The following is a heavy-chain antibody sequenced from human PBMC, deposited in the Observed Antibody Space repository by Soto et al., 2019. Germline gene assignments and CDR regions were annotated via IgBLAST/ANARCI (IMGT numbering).Heavy chain of an antibody. CDR3: ARDRQTYCSGGSCYPPAPGY. J-gene: IGHJ4*02. Sequence: GGALRLSCAASGFTFSSYAMHWVRQAPGKGLEWVAVISYDGGNKYYADSVKGRFTISRDNSKNTLYLQMNSLRAEDTAVYYCARDRQTYCSGGSCYPPAPGYWGQGTLVTVSS. CDR1: GFTFSSYA. CDR2: ISYDGGNK. V-gene: IGHV3-30-3*01. D-gene: IGHD2-15*01.